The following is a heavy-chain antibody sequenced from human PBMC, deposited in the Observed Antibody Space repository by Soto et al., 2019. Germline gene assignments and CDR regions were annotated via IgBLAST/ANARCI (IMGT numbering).Heavy chain of an antibody. D-gene: IGHD6-13*01. Sequence: PGEPLKKSCQCSGYTFSNFWIGWVRQLPGKGLEWMGIIYPGDHETRYSPSFHGKVTISADKSINTAYLQWNSLEASNTAFYFCARSPRSSQYFDYWGHGALFTVPS. J-gene: IGHJ4*01. CDR1: GYTFSNFW. CDR3: ARSPRSSQYFDY. CDR2: IYPGDHET. V-gene: IGHV5-51*01.